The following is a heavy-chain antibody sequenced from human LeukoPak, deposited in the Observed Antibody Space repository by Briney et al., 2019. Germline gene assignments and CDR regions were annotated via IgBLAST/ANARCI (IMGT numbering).Heavy chain of an antibody. CDR2: INHSGST. V-gene: IGHV4-34*01. D-gene: IGHD1-7*01. Sequence: PSETLSLTCAVYGDSFSGYYWSWIRQPPGKGLVWMGEINHSGSTNYNPSLKSRVTISVDTSKNQFSLKLNSVTPEDTAVYYCASLNWNYYAFDIWGQGTMVTVSS. CDR3: ASLNWNYYAFDI. J-gene: IGHJ3*02. CDR1: GDSFSGYY.